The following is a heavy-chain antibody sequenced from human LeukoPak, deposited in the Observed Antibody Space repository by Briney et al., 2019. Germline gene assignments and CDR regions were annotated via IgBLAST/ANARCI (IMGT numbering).Heavy chain of an antibody. D-gene: IGHD3-10*01. CDR2: ISGTGITI. V-gene: IGHV3-11*04. Sequence: GGSLRLSCAASGFTFSDYYVTWIRQAPGKGLEWVSYISGTGITIYYAGSVKGRFTVSRDNAKNSLYLQMNSLGAEDTAVYYCARDPYYYASDYWGRGTLVTVSS. CDR1: GFTFSDYY. J-gene: IGHJ4*02. CDR3: ARDPYYYASDY.